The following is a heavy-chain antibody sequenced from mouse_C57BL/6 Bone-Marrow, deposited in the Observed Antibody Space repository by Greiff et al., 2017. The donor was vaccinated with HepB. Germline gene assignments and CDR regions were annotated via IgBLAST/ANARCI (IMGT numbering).Heavy chain of an antibody. Sequence: QVQLQQPGAELVMPGASVKLSCKASGYTFTSYWMHWVKQRPGHGLEWIGEIDPSDSYTNYNQKFKGKSTLTVDKSSSTAYMQLSSLTSEDSAVYYCARVPTVVADYWGQGTTLTVSS. D-gene: IGHD1-1*01. J-gene: IGHJ2*01. V-gene: IGHV1-69*01. CDR2: IDPSDSYT. CDR3: ARVPTVVADY. CDR1: GYTFTSYW.